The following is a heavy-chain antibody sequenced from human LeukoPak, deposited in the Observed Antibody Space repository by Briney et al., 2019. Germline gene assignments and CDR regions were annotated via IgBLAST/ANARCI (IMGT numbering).Heavy chain of an antibody. Sequence: PGGSLRLSCAASGFTFTSYAMSWVRQAPGKGLEWVSAISDSGDNTYYADSVKGRFSISRDSSKNTLFLQMNSLRAEDTAVYYCANFGLQPPYWGQGTLVTVSS. CDR3: ANFGLQPPY. V-gene: IGHV3-23*01. J-gene: IGHJ4*02. CDR2: ISDSGDNT. CDR1: GFTFTSYA. D-gene: IGHD1-14*01.